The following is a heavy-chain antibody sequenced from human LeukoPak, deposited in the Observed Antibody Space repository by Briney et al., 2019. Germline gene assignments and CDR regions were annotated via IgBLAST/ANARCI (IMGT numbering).Heavy chain of an antibody. V-gene: IGHV3-30*18. CDR1: GFTFSSYG. CDR2: ISYDGSNK. D-gene: IGHD6-13*01. J-gene: IGHJ4*02. Sequence: PGGSLRLSCAASGFTFSSYGMHWVRQAPGKGLEWVAVISYDGSNKYYADSVKGRFTISRDNSKNTLYLQMNSLRAEDTAVYYCANLLRGGRSLAYWGQGTLVTVSS. CDR3: ANLLRGGRSLAY.